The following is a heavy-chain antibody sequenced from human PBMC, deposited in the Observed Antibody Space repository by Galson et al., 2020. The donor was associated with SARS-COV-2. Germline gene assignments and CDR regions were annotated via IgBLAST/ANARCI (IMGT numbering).Heavy chain of an antibody. Sequence: ASETLSLTYTVSGGSIGSGDYYWNWIRQPPGKGLEWIGYIYPSGSTLYNPSLRSRLTMSVDTSKNQFSLKLTSVIAADTAMYYCARESGSFQPGYFDLWGRGTLVTVSS. CDR2: IYPSGST. CDR3: ARESGSFQPGYFDL. J-gene: IGHJ2*01. V-gene: IGHV4-30-4*01. CDR1: GGSIGSGDYY. D-gene: IGHD3-10*01.